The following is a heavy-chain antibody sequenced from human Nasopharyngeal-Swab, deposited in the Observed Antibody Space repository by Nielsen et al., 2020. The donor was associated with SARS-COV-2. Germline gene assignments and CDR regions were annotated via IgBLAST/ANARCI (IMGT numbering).Heavy chain of an antibody. V-gene: IGHV3-30*03. CDR2: ISHDGSYK. D-gene: IGHD3-16*01. J-gene: IGHJ4*02. Sequence: GGSLRLSCAVPAFIFSCCGMHWVRQAPGKGLEWVAVISHDGSYKDYADSVKGRFTISRDDSKSTLYLQMNSLRTEDTAVYYCEAGLFGDSNFDYWGQGTLVTVSS. CDR1: AFIFSCCG. CDR3: EAGLFGDSNFDY.